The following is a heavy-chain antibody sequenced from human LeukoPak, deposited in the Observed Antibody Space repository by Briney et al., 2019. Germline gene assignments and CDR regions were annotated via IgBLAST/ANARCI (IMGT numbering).Heavy chain of an antibody. CDR1: GFTVSSNY. D-gene: IGHD1-1*01. V-gene: IGHV3-53*01. Sequence: GGSLRLSCAASGFTVSSNYMSWVRQAPGKGLEWVSVIYSGGSTYYADSVKGRFTISRDNSKNTLYLQMNSLRVEDTAVYYCARTGNPASGDHWGQGTLVTVSS. CDR2: IYSGGST. CDR3: ARTGNPASGDH. J-gene: IGHJ4*02.